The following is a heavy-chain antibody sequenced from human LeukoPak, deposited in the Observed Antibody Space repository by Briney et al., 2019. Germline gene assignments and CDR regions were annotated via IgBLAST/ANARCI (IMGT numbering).Heavy chain of an antibody. J-gene: IGHJ4*02. D-gene: IGHD3-10*01. V-gene: IGHV1-69*05. CDR2: IIPIFGTA. CDR3: AREGALWFGESYDY. Sequence: ASVKVSCKASGGTFSSYAISWVRQAPGQGLEWMGGIIPIFGTANYAQKFQGRVTMTRNTSISTAYMELSSLRSEDTAVYYCAREGALWFGESYDYWGQGTLVTVSS. CDR1: GGTFSSYA.